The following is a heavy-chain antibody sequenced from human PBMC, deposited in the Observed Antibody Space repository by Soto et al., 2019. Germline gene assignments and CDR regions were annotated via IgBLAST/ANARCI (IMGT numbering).Heavy chain of an antibody. V-gene: IGHV4-30-2*01. CDR2: IYHSGST. CDR1: GGSISSGGYS. Sequence: SETLSLTCAVSGGSISSGGYSWSWIRQPPGKSLEWIGYIYHSGSTYYNPSLKSRVTISVDRSKNQFSLKLSSVTAADTAVFYFVRVKELRFLEWLEDWFDPWGQGTLVTVSS. J-gene: IGHJ5*02. D-gene: IGHD3-3*01. CDR3: VRVKELRFLEWLEDWFDP.